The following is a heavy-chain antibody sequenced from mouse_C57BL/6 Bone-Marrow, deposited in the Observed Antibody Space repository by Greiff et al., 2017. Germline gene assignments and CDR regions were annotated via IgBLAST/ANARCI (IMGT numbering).Heavy chain of an antibody. J-gene: IGHJ3*01. D-gene: IGHD1-1*01. CDR3: ARSYYYGSSPAWFAY. CDR2: ISNLAYSI. Sequence: EVKLVESGGGLVQPGGSLKLSCAASGFTFSDYGMAWVRQAPRKGPEWVAFISNLAYSIYYADTVTGRFTISRKNAKNTLYLEMSSLRSEDTAMYYCARSYYYGSSPAWFAYWGQGTLVTVSA. V-gene: IGHV5-15*01. CDR1: GFTFSDYG.